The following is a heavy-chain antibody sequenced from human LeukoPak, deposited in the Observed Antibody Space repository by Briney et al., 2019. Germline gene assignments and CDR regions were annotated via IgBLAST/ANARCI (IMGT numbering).Heavy chain of an antibody. D-gene: IGHD6-19*01. V-gene: IGHV3-23*01. CDR1: GFTFSSYA. Sequence: GGSLRLSCAASGFTFSSYAMTWVRQAPGKGLEWVSAISNSASSTYYADSVKGRFSISRDNSKNTLYLQMNSLRAEDTAVYYCTKDGAGTYYGMDVWGQGTTVAVSS. J-gene: IGHJ6*02. CDR3: TKDGAGTYYGMDV. CDR2: ISNSASST.